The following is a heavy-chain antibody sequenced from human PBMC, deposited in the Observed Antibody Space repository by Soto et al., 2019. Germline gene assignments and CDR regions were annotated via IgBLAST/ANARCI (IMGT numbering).Heavy chain of an antibody. Sequence: QVQVMQSGAQLTQPGASVKVSCETSGYPLPTYGLSWVRQAPGQGLEWMRWIVGDSGNTVYAQKFQGRVTMYRDTSTSTGYMELRWLTSDDSALYYCATVSGYGSGSRRFDFWGQGPLVSVSS. CDR3: ATVSGYGSGSRRFDF. D-gene: IGHD3-10*01. CDR2: IVGDSGNT. J-gene: IGHJ4*02. CDR1: GYPLPTYG. V-gene: IGHV1-18*01.